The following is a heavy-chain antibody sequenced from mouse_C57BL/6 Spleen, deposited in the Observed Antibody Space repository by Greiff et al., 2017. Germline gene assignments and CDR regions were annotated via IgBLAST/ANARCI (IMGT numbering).Heavy chain of an antibody. CDR2: ISDGGSYT. CDR3: ASPRFAY. J-gene: IGHJ3*01. CDR1: GFTFSSYA. V-gene: IGHV5-4*03. Sequence: EVMLVESGGGLVKPGGSLKLSCAASGFTFSSYAMSWVRQTPEKRLEWVATISDGGSYTYYPDNVKGRFTISRDNAKNNLYLQMSHLKSEDTAMYYCASPRFAYWGQGTLVTVSA.